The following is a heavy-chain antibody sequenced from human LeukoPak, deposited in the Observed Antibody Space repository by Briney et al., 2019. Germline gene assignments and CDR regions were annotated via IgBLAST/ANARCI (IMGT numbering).Heavy chain of an antibody. Sequence: PSQTLSLTCTVSGGSISSGDYYWSWIRQPPGKGLEWIGYIYYSGSTYYNPSLKSRVTISVDTSKNQFSLKLSSVTAADTAVYYCAKYYYDSTGGIDAFDIWGQGTMVTVSS. CDR2: IYYSGST. V-gene: IGHV4-30-4*01. D-gene: IGHD3-22*01. CDR1: GGSISSGDYY. J-gene: IGHJ3*02. CDR3: AKYYYDSTGGIDAFDI.